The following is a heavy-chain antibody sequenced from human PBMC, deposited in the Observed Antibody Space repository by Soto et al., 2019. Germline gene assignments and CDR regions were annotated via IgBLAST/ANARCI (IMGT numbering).Heavy chain of an antibody. CDR2: INPSGGGT. CDR1: GYTFTNYY. V-gene: IGHV1-46*01. Sequence: QVQLVQSGAEVREPGASVKVSCEASGYTFTNYYIHWVRQAPGQGLEWVGVINPSGGGTNYAQKFQGRVTMTRHTSTSKRYMEMSSLRSEDSALYYCARGGPELATIGSFDYWGQGTPVTASS. CDR3: ARGGPELATIGSFDY. D-gene: IGHD5-12*01. J-gene: IGHJ4*02.